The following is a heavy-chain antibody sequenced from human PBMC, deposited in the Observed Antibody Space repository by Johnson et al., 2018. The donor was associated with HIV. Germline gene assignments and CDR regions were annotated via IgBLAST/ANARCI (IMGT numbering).Heavy chain of an antibody. CDR1: GFTVSSNY. J-gene: IGHJ3*02. CDR2: IYSGGST. CDR3: ARLIGYDSSGKAFDI. V-gene: IGHV3-66*04. D-gene: IGHD3-22*01. Sequence: VQLVESGGGVVQPGGSLRLSCAASGFTVSSNYMSWVRQAPGKGLEWVSVIYSGGSTYYADSVKGRFTISRDNSKNTLYLQMNSLRSEDTAVYYCARLIGYDSSGKAFDIWGQGTMVTVSS.